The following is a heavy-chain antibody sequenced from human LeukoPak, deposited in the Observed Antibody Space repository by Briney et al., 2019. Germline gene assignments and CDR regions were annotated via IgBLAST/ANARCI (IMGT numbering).Heavy chain of an antibody. CDR3: ARQGRYYDSSGYSDY. V-gene: IGHV5-51*01. Sequence: GESLKISCKGSGYSFTSYWIGWVRQMPGKGLEWMGIIYPGDSDTRYSPSFQGQFTISADKSISTAYLQWSSLKASDTALYYCARQGRYYDSSGYSDYWGQGTLVTVSS. J-gene: IGHJ4*02. D-gene: IGHD3-22*01. CDR1: GYSFTSYW. CDR2: IYPGDSDT.